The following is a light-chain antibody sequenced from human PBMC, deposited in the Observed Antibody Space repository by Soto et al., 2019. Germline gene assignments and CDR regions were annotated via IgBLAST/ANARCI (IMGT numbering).Light chain of an antibody. CDR1: QSVSRN. Sequence: EIVMTQSPATLSVSPGEGATLCCRASQSVSRNLAWYQQKLGQAPRLLIYDASTRSTGIPARFSGSGSGTDFTLTISRLEPEDFAMYYCQQYGSSLITFGQGTRLEIK. J-gene: IGKJ5*01. V-gene: IGKV3-15*01. CDR2: DAS. CDR3: QQYGSSLIT.